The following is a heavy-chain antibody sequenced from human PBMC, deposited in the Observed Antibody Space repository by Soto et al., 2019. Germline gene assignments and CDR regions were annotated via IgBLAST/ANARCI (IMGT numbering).Heavy chain of an antibody. V-gene: IGHV5-51*01. CDR2: IYPGDSDT. CDR1: GYSFTSYW. J-gene: IGHJ6*02. D-gene: IGHD6-19*01. CDR3: ARIYGSNNSYYGMDV. Sequence: PGESLKISCKGSGYSFTSYWIGWVRQMPGKGLEWMGIIYPGDSDTRYSPSFQGQVTISADKSISTAYLQWSSLKASDTAMYYCARIYGSNNSYYGMDVWGQGTTLPVSS.